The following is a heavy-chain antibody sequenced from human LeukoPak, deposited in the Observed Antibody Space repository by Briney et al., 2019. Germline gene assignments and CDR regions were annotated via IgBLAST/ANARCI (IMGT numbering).Heavy chain of an antibody. Sequence: GGSLRLSCAASGFTFSSYWMSWVRQAPGKGLEWVANIKQDGSEKYYVDSVKGRFTLSRDNAKNSLYLQMSSLRAEDTVVYYCARFGTYLDYFDNWGQGSLVTVSS. D-gene: IGHD1-26*01. V-gene: IGHV3-7*01. J-gene: IGHJ4*02. CDR1: GFTFSSYW. CDR2: IKQDGSEK. CDR3: ARFGTYLDYFDN.